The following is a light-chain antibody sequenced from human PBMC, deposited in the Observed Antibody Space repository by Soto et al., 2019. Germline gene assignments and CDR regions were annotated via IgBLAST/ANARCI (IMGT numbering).Light chain of an antibody. CDR3: RQYGSSPRLT. CDR2: AIS. J-gene: IGKJ4*01. Sequence: IVLTQSPGTLSLSPGERATLSCRSSESVYESQLAWYQQKAGQAPRLLIYAISSRAAGIPDRFSGSGSGTDFTLTISRVEPEDFAVYYCRQYGSSPRLTFGGGTKVDIK. CDR1: ESVYESQ. V-gene: IGKV3-20*01.